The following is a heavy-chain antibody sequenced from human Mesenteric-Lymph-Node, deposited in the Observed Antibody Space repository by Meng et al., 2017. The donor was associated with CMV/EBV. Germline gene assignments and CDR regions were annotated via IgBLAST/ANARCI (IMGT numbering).Heavy chain of an antibody. CDR1: GITFSSYV. J-gene: IGHJ6*02. CDR2: KSYDGSNK. D-gene: IGHD6-13*01. CDR3: TTDPSSSWRYYYYGMDV. V-gene: IGHV3-30-3*01. Sequence: GGSLRLSCAASGITFSSYVLHWVRQAPGKGLEWVAVKSYDGSNKNYADSVKGRFTISRDDSKNTLYLQMNSLKTEDTAVYYCTTDPSSSWRYYYYGMDVWGQGTTVTVSS.